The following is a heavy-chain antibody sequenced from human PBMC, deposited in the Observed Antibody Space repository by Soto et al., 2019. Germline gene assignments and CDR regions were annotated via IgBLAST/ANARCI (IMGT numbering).Heavy chain of an antibody. CDR3: AKEKLMITFGGVHPS. CDR2: ISGSGGST. CDR1: GFTFSSYA. Sequence: EVQLLESGGGLVQPGGSLRLSCAASGFTFSSYAMSWVRQAPGKGLEWVSAISGSGGSTYYADSVKGRFTISRDNSKNTLYVQMNGLRAEDTAVYYCAKEKLMITFGGVHPSWGQGTLVTVSS. J-gene: IGHJ5*02. V-gene: IGHV3-23*01. D-gene: IGHD3-16*01.